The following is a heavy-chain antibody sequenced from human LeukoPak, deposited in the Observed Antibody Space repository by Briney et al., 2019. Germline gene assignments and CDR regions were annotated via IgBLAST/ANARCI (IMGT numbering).Heavy chain of an antibody. D-gene: IGHD4-11*01. CDR2: IGTAGDT. CDR3: ARQTTVGGLDY. J-gene: IGHJ4*02. Sequence: PVGSLLLSCAASGFSFSSYDMHWVRQATGKGLEWVSAIGTAGDTYYPGSVKGRFTISRENAKNSLYLQMNSLRAGDTAVYYCARQTTVGGLDYWGQGTLVTVSS. CDR1: GFSFSSYD. V-gene: IGHV3-13*01.